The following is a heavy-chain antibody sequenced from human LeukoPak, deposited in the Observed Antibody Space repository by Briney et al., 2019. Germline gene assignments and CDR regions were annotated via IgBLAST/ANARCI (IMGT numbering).Heavy chain of an antibody. CDR1: GGSFSGHY. J-gene: IGHJ6*02. CDR2: INHSGST. Sequence: SETLSLTCAVYGGSFSGHYWSWIRQPPGKGLEWIGEINHSGSTNYNPSLKSRVTISVDTSKNQFSLKLSSVTAADTAVYYCARGHYDILTGYYYGMDVWGQGTTVTVSS. V-gene: IGHV4-34*01. D-gene: IGHD3-9*01. CDR3: ARGHYDILTGYYYGMDV.